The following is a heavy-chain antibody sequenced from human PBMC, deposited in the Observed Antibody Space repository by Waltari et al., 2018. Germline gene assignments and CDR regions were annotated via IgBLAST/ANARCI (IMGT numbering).Heavy chain of an antibody. D-gene: IGHD6-19*01. CDR2: SSNSGGRI. CDR1: GFTFSSIG. CDR3: AKRRMAVAGTDFDS. V-gene: IGHV3-23*01. J-gene: IGHJ4*02. Sequence: EVQLLESGGGLVQPGGSLRLSCAASGFTFSSIGMSWVRQAQGNGLEGVSSSSNSGGRIQYADSVKGRFTISRDNSKDTLYLQLNSLRAEDTAVYYCAKRRMAVAGTDFDSWGQGTLVTVSS.